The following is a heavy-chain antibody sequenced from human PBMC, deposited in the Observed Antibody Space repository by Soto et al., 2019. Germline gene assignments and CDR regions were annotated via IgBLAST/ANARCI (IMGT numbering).Heavy chain of an antibody. Sequence: GGSLRLSCAASGFTFSSYGMHWVRQAPGKGLEWVAVISYDGSNKYYADSVKGRFTISRDNSKNTLYLQMNSLRAEDTAVYYCAKDGLPLYYYYYYMDVWGKGTTVTVS. V-gene: IGHV3-30*18. CDR3: AKDGLPLYYYYYYMDV. CDR2: ISYDGSNK. J-gene: IGHJ6*03. CDR1: GFTFSSYG. D-gene: IGHD5-12*01.